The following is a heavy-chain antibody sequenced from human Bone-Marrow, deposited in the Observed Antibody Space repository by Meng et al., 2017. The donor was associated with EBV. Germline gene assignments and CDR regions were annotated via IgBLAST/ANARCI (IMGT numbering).Heavy chain of an antibody. CDR1: RGFNTSGDW. D-gene: IGHD2-15*01. CDR2: IHHSGGT. Sequence: VQCRVSGPGPVRPAGILPLRCDVSRGFNTSGDWWSWVRQAPGKGLEWSGEIHHSGGTSHNPSLKSRVTISIDMSKDQFSLRLSSVTAADTAVYYCARAGYHRPASEYWGQGTLVTVAS. J-gene: IGHJ4*02. V-gene: IGHV4-4*02. CDR3: ARAGYHRPASEY.